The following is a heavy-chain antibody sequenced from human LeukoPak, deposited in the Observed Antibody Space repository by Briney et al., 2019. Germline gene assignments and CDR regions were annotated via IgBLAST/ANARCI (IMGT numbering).Heavy chain of an antibody. CDR1: GFTSSSYD. V-gene: IGHV3-13*01. CDR2: IGTAGDT. J-gene: IGHJ4*02. CDR3: ARGRYNWNDGSDFDY. D-gene: IGHD1-20*01. Sequence: PGGSLRLSCAASGFTSSSYDMHWVRQATGKGLEWVSAIGTAGDTYYPGSVKGRFTISRENAKNSLYLQMNSLRAGDTAVYCCARGRYNWNDGSDFDYWGQGTLVTVSS.